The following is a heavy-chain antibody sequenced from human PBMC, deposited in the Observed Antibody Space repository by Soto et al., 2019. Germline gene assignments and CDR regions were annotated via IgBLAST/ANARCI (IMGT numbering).Heavy chain of an antibody. J-gene: IGHJ6*02. Sequence: PSETLSLTCTVSGGSIGGGGYYWSWIRQHPGKGLEWIGYIYYSGSTYYNPSLKSRVTISVDTSKNQFSLKLSSVTAADTAVYYCARDFRSGYYFSYYYGMDVWGQGTTVTVSS. CDR2: IYYSGST. CDR1: GGSIGGGGYY. V-gene: IGHV4-31*03. CDR3: ARDFRSGYYFSYYYGMDV. D-gene: IGHD3-22*01.